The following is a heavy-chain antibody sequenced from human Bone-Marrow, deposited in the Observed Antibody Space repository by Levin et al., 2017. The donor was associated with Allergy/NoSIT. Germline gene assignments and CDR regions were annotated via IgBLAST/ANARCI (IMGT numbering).Heavy chain of an antibody. D-gene: IGHD2-21*02. CDR3: ARDRVRMTSTHDGFDV. CDR2: IDLSGNAG. V-gene: IGHV1-46*01. CDR1: GYNFLDYY. Sequence: PGESLKISCEASGYNFLDYYIHWVRQARGQGLEWMGVIDLSGNAGSYAQRFEDRLTLTRDTSTNTVYMELRSLQSEDTAVYYCARDRVRMTSTHDGFDVWGPGTKISVSS. J-gene: IGHJ3*01.